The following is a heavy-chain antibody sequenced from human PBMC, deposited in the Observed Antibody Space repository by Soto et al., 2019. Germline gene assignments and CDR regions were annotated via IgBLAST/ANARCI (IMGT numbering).Heavy chain of an antibody. V-gene: IGHV3-33*01. Sequence: QVQLVESGGGVVQPGRSLRLSCAASGFTFSSYGMNWVRQAPGKGLEWVAVIWYDGSNKYYADSVKGRFTISRDNSKNTLYLQMNSLRAEDTAVYYCARFPELEANFDFWGQGTLVTVSS. J-gene: IGHJ4*02. CDR1: GFTFSSYG. CDR3: ARFPELEANFDF. D-gene: IGHD1-1*01. CDR2: IWYDGSNK.